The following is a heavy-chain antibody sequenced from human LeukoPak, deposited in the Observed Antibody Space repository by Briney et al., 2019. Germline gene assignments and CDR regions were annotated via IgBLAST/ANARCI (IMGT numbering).Heavy chain of an antibody. J-gene: IGHJ6*03. CDR3: ARDGIAVAGKPLYYYYYMDV. Sequence: GGSLRLSCEDSGFTFRSYEMNWVRQAPGKGLEWIAYLSSSGSAFSYADSVKGRFTISRDNAKNTLYLQMNSLRAEDTAVYYCARDGIAVAGKPLYYYYYMDVWGKGTTVTISS. D-gene: IGHD6-19*01. V-gene: IGHV3-48*03. CDR2: LSSSGSAF. CDR1: GFTFRSYE.